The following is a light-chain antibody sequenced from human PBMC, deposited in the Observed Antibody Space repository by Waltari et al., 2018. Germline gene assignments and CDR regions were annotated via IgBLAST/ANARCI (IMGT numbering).Light chain of an antibody. CDR2: NDD. Sequence: NFVLAQPHSMSESPGKTITISCTRSSGSIGKSYFQWYQNRPGRPPTTLIYNDDQRPSWVPDRFSGSIDVSSNSASLTISGLRTEDEADYYCQSYDNTNFVAFGGGTKVTVL. J-gene: IGLJ2*01. CDR3: QSYDNTNFVA. CDR1: SGSIGKSY. V-gene: IGLV6-57*04.